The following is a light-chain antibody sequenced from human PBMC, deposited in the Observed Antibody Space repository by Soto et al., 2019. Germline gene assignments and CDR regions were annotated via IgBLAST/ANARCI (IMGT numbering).Light chain of an antibody. V-gene: IGLV1-40*01. CDR3: QSYDSSVV. CDR1: SSNIGAGYD. Sequence: QSVLTQPPSVSGAPGQRVTISCNGSSSNIGAGYDVHWYQQLPGTAPKLLIYGNSNRPSGVPDRFSGSKSGTSAYLAITGLQAEDEADYYCQSYDSSVVVGGGTKLTVL. CDR2: GNS. J-gene: IGLJ2*01.